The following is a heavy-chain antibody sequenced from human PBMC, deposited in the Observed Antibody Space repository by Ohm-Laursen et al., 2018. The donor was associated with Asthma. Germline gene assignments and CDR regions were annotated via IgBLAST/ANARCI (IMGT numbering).Heavy chain of an antibody. Sequence: SLRLSCAASGSTFSNNGMHWVRQAPGKGLEWVTVIWYDGSNKYYADSVKGRFTISRDNSKNTLYLQMNSLRAEDTAVYYCARDISGPDGSGHDYWGQGTLVTVSS. CDR3: ARDISGPDGSGHDY. CDR2: IWYDGSNK. D-gene: IGHD3-10*01. CDR1: GSTFSNNG. V-gene: IGHV3-33*01. J-gene: IGHJ4*02.